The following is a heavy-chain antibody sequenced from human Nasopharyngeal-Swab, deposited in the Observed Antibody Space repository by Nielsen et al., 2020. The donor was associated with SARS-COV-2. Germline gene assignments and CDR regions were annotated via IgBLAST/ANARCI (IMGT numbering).Heavy chain of an antibody. CDR1: GYTLTELS. CDR2: FDPEDGET. J-gene: IGHJ4*02. D-gene: IGHD1-26*01. CDR3: ARDRDGTYSYDY. V-gene: IGHV1-24*01. Sequence: ASVKVSCKVSGYTLTELSMHWVRQAPGKGLEWMGGFDPEDGETIYAQKFQGRVTMTEDTSTDTAYMELNSLRAEDTAVYYCARDRDGTYSYDYWGQGTLVTVSS.